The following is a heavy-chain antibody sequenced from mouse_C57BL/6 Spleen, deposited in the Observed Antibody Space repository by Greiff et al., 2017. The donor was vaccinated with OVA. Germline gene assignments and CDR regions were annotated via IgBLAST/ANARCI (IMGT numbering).Heavy chain of an antibody. CDR3: AGGPWFAY. J-gene: IGHJ3*01. CDR1: GYAFSSSW. V-gene: IGHV1-82*01. Sequence: VQLQESGPELVKPGASVKISCKASGYAFSSSWMNWVKQRPGKGLEWIGRIYPGDGDTNYNGKFKGKATLTADKSSSTAYMQLSSLTSEDSAVYFCAGGPWFAYWGQGTLVTVSA. CDR2: IYPGDGDT.